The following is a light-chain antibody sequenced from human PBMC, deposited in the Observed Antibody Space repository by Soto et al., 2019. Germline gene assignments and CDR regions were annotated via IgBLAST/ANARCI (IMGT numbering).Light chain of an antibody. J-gene: IGKJ1*01. CDR1: QSVSSSF. CDR2: GAS. Sequence: EIVLTQSPGTLSLSPGERATLSCRASQSVSSSFLAWYQQKPGQAPRLLIYGASSRATGIPDRFSGSGSGTDFTLTISRLEPEDFAVYSCQQYGGSPRTFGQGTKVEIE. V-gene: IGKV3-20*01. CDR3: QQYGGSPRT.